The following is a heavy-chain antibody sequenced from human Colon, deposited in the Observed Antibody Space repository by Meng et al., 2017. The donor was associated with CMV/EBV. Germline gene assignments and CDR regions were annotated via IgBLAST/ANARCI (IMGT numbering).Heavy chain of an antibody. Sequence: SCAASGFIFDDFAMHWIRQAPGKGLEWVATVNWNSAAIHYAGSVKGRFTISRDNAKSSLSLQMNSLRPEDTALYYCVKAQTTTQSNYFGDWGQGTLVTVSS. J-gene: IGHJ4*02. CDR1: GFIFDDFA. CDR3: VKAQTTTQSNYFGD. CDR2: VNWNSAAI. V-gene: IGHV3-9*01. D-gene: IGHD1-14*01.